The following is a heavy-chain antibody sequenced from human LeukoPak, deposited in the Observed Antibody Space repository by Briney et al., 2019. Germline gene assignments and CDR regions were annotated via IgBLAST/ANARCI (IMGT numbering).Heavy chain of an antibody. CDR3: ARGGEEQWLVLFMENWFDP. CDR1: GYTFTSYD. J-gene: IGHJ5*02. D-gene: IGHD6-19*01. Sequence: ASVKVSCKASGYTFTSYDINWVRQATGQGLEWMGWMNPNSGNTGYAQKFQGRVTMTRNTSISTAYMELSSLRSEDTAVYYCARGGEEQWLVLFMENWFDPWGQGTLVTVSS. CDR2: MNPNSGNT. V-gene: IGHV1-8*01.